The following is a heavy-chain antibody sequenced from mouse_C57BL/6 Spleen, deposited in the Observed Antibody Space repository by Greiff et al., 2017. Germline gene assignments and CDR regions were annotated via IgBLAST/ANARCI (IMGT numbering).Heavy chain of an antibody. CDR2: IYPGDGDT. D-gene: IGHD2-4*01. Sequence: QVQLQQSGPELVKPGASVKISCKASGYAFSSSWMNWVKQRPGKGLEWIGRIYPGDGDTNYNGKFKGKATLTADKSSSTAYMQLSSLTSEDSAVYFCANDYLYWYVDVWGTGTTVTVSS. J-gene: IGHJ1*03. CDR1: GYAFSSSW. V-gene: IGHV1-82*01. CDR3: ANDYLYWYVDV.